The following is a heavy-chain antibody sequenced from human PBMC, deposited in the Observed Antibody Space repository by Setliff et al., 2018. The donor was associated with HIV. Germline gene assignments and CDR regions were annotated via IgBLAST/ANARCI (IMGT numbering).Heavy chain of an antibody. J-gene: IGHJ4*02. CDR1: GFTFSSYT. CDR2: ISSSSYYI. Sequence: GGSLRLSCAASGFTFSSYTMNWVRQAPGKGLEWVSSISSSSYYIYYADSVKGRFTITRDNAKNSLFLQMISLRAEDTAVYYCASIELAAMVPVGYWGQGTLVTVSS. V-gene: IGHV3-21*01. CDR3: ASIELAAMVPVGY. D-gene: IGHD5-18*01.